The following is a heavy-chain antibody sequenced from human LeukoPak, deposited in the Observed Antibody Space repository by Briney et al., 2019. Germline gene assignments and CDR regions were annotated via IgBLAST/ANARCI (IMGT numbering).Heavy chain of an antibody. Sequence: GASVKVSCKASGGTFSSYAISWVRQAPGQGLEWMGRIIPILGIANYAQKFQGRVTITADKSTSTAYMELSSLRSEDTAVYYCARTVGARTFYFDHWGHGTLVTVSS. D-gene: IGHD1-26*01. V-gene: IGHV1-69*04. CDR1: GGTFSSYA. CDR3: ARTVGARTFYFDH. CDR2: IIPILGIA. J-gene: IGHJ4*01.